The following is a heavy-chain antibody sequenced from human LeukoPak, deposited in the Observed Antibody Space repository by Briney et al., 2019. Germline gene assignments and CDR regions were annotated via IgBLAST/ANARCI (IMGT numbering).Heavy chain of an antibody. CDR2: IRYDGSNK. CDR3: ANPPRYCSSTSCYSGGMDV. D-gene: IGHD2-2*01. Sequence: QPGGSLRLSCAASGFTFSSYGMHWVRQAPGKGLEWVAFIRYDGSNKYYADSVKGRFTISRDNSKNTLYLQMNSLRAEDTAVYYCANPPRYCSSTSCYSGGMDVWGQGTTVTVSS. V-gene: IGHV3-30*02. CDR1: GFTFSSYG. J-gene: IGHJ6*02.